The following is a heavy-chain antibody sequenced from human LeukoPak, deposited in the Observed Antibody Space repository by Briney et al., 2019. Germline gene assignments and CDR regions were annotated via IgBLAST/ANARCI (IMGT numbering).Heavy chain of an antibody. J-gene: IGHJ4*02. CDR2: IYYSGST. Sequence: PSETLSLTCTVSGGSISSSSYYWGWIRQPPGKGLEWIGSIYYSGSTYYNPPLKSRVTISVDTSKNQFSLKLSSVTAADTAVYYCASTGSYWHFDYWGQGTLVTVSS. D-gene: IGHD1-26*01. V-gene: IGHV4-39*07. CDR3: ASTGSYWHFDY. CDR1: GGSISSSSYY.